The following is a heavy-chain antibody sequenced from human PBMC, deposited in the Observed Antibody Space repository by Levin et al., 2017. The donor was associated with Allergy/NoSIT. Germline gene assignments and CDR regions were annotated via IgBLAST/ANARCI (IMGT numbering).Heavy chain of an antibody. Sequence: SCAGSGFIFSSYWMTWVRQAPGKGLEWVANIKQDVSEIYYVDSVKGRFTISRDNAKNSLYLQMNSLTVEDTAVYYCARDSGSFGSHWFDSWGQGTLVTVSS. D-gene: IGHD3-10*01. J-gene: IGHJ5*01. CDR1: GFIFSSYW. CDR2: IKQDVSEI. CDR3: ARDSGSFGSHWFDS. V-gene: IGHV3-7*01.